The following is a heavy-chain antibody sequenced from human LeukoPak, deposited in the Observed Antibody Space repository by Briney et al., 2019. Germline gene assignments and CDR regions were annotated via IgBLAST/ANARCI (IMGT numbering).Heavy chain of an antibody. D-gene: IGHD1-26*01. CDR1: GFTFSSYA. CDR2: IRSNGGST. CDR3: ARRGSYYGDSMDY. J-gene: IGHJ4*02. Sequence: PGGSLRLSSAASGFTFSSYAMHWVRQAPGKGLEYVSAIRSNGGSTYYANSMKGRFTISRDNSKNTLYLHMGSLRVEDMAVYYWARRGSYYGDSMDYWGQGTLVTVSS. V-gene: IGHV3-64*01.